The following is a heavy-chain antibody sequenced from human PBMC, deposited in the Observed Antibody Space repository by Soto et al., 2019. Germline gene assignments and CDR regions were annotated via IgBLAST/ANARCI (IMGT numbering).Heavy chain of an antibody. CDR2: ISGDWSST. CDR1: EFTFRSYW. V-gene: IGHV3-74*01. Sequence: GGSLRLSCAASEFTFRSYWMHWVRQSPGKGLVWVSRISGDWSSTTYADSVRGRFTISRDNAKNTVYLQMESLRAEDTAVYYCGRSIPGTYWAFDRWDQETRVSVAS. CDR3: GRSIPGTYWAFDR. D-gene: IGHD1-7*01. J-gene: IGHJ3*01.